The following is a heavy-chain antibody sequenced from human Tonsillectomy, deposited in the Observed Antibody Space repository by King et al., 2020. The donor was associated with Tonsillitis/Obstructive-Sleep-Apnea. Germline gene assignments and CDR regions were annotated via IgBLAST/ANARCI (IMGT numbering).Heavy chain of an antibody. J-gene: IGHJ4*01. V-gene: IGHV2-70*11. CDR3: ARTPGYCSSTSCFLPLWY. CDR2: IDWDDDK. Sequence: TLKESGPALVKPTQTLTLTCTFSGFSLNISGMCVSWIRQPPGRALEWLARIDWDDDKYYSTSLKTRLTISKDTSKNQVVLTMTNMDPVDTATYYCARTPGYCSSTSCFLPLWYCGHGTLVTVSS. D-gene: IGHD2-2*01. CDR1: GFSLNISGMC.